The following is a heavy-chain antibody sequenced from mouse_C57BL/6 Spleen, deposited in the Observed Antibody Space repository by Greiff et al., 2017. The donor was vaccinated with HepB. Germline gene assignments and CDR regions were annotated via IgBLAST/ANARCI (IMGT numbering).Heavy chain of an antibody. CDR1: GFTFSSYA. J-gene: IGHJ4*01. D-gene: IGHD1-1*01. Sequence: EVHLVESGEGLVKPGGSLKLSCAASGFTFSSYAMSWVRQTPEKRLEWVAYISSGGDYIYYADTVKGRFTISRDNARNTLYLQMSSLKSEDTAMYYCTRVYGSSSAMDYWGQGTSVTVSS. V-gene: IGHV5-9-1*02. CDR3: TRVYGSSSAMDY. CDR2: ISSGGDYI.